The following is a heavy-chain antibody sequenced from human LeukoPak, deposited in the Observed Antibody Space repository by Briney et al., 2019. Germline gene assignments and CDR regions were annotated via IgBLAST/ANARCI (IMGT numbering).Heavy chain of an antibody. Sequence: ASVTVSCKASGYTFTSYAMNWVRQAPGQGLEWMGWINTNTGNPTYAQGFTGRFVFSLDTSVSTAYLQISSLKAEDTAVYYCARDHVLLWFGEFLDAFDIWGQGTMVTVSS. V-gene: IGHV7-4-1*02. CDR2: INTNTGNP. CDR1: GYTFTSYA. D-gene: IGHD3-10*01. J-gene: IGHJ3*02. CDR3: ARDHVLLWFGEFLDAFDI.